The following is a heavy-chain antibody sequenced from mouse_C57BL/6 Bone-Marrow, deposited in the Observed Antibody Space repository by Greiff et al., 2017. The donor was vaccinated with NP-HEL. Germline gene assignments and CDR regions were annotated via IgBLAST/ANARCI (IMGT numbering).Heavy chain of an antibody. D-gene: IGHD2-4*01. V-gene: IGHV2-9-1*01. Sequence: VKLMESGPGLVAPSQSLSITCTVSGFSLISYAISWVRQPPGKGLEWLGVIWTGGGTNYNSALKSRLSISKDNSNSQVFLKMNSLQTGDTARYYCAIFDYDDYFDYWGQGTTLTVSS. CDR2: IWTGGGT. J-gene: IGHJ2*01. CDR3: AIFDYDDYFDY. CDR1: GFSLISYA.